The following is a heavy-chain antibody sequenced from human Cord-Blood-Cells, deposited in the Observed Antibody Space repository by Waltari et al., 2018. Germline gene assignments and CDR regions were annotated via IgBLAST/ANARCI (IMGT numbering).Heavy chain of an antibody. CDR1: GYTFTSYG. D-gene: IGHD3-3*01. Sequence: KVSCKASGYTFTSYGISWVRQAPGQGLEWMGWISAYNGNTNYAQKLQGRVTMTTDTSTSTAYMELRSLRSDDTAVYYCARVMAVGGVVEWLLYWFDPWGQGTLVTVSS. V-gene: IGHV1-18*01. CDR2: ISAYNGNT. CDR3: ARVMAVGGVVEWLLYWFDP. J-gene: IGHJ5*02.